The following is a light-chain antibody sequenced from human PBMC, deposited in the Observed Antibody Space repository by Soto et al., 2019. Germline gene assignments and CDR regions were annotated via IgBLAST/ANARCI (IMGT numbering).Light chain of an antibody. V-gene: IGLV1-40*01. Sequence: QSVLTQPTSVSGAPGQTVTISCTGSRSNIGARYAVHWYQQFPGTAPKLLIYENNNRPSGVSDRFSGSKSGTSASLAITGLQAEDEADYYCQSYDSSLTGYVVFGGGTQLTVL. CDR2: ENN. CDR3: QSYDSSLTGYVV. CDR1: RSNIGARYA. J-gene: IGLJ2*01.